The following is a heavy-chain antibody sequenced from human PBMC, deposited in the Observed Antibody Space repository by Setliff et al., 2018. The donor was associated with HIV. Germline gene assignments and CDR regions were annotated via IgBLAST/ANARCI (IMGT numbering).Heavy chain of an antibody. D-gene: IGHD1-26*01. Sequence: GGSLRLSCAASGFTFSHYGMHWVRQAPGKGLEWVALIWYDGSDNYYADSVKGRFTISRDNSKNTLYLQMNSLRAEDTTVYYCAKEDRSGSLDYWGQGTLVTVSS. CDR2: IWYDGSDN. CDR1: GFTFSHYG. V-gene: IGHV3-33*06. J-gene: IGHJ4*02. CDR3: AKEDRSGSLDY.